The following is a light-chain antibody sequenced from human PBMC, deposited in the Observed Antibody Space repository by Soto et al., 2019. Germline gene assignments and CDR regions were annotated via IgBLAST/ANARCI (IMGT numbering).Light chain of an antibody. CDR3: QQASSFPLT. Sequence: IQMTQSPSSVSAAVGDRVTITCRASQVISSWLAWYQQRPGTAPKLLIYGATTLRSGVPSRFSGSESGAEFTLTITSLQPEDSATYYWQQASSFPLTFGGGTKVEIQ. CDR1: QVISSW. V-gene: IGKV1-12*01. CDR2: GAT. J-gene: IGKJ4*01.